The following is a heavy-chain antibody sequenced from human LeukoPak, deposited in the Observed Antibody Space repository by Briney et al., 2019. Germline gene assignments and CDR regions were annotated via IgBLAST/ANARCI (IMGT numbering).Heavy chain of an antibody. CDR2: MNPNSGNT. D-gene: IGHD3-22*01. Sequence: GASVKVSCKASGYTFTSYDINWVRQATGQGLEWMGWMNPNSGNTGYAQKFQGRVTMTRNTSISTAYMELSSLRSEDTAVYYCARMYYYDSSGPSWFDPWGQGTLVIVSS. CDR3: ARMYYYDSSGPSWFDP. CDR1: GYTFTSYD. V-gene: IGHV1-8*01. J-gene: IGHJ5*02.